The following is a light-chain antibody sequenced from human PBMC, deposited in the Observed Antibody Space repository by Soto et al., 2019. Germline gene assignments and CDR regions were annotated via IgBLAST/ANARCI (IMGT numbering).Light chain of an antibody. Sequence: EIVVNQSLATLSLTQGERATLSCRASQSVSSSHLACEQQKPRLAPRLLIYGASSRAAVIPDRCGGSGSGTDFTLTISRLEPDDFAVYYCQHYSSFPRTFGQGSNVDI. CDR2: GAS. CDR3: QHYSSFPRT. J-gene: IGKJ1*01. V-gene: IGKV3-20*01. CDR1: QSVSSSH.